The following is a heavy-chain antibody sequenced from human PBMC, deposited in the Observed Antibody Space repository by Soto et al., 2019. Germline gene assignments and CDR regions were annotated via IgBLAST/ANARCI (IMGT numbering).Heavy chain of an antibody. CDR2: IAYDGSNR. CDR3: AKDRGGSWTFDY. V-gene: IGHV3-30*18. CDR1: GFTFTTHG. D-gene: IGHD6-13*01. J-gene: IGHJ4*02. Sequence: QVQLVESGGGVVQPGRSLSLSCAASGFTFTTHGMHWVRQSPGKGLEWVASIAYDGSNRNYGDPVKGRFFVSRHNPKKPLSLQMNSLRDEDAAVYFCAKDRGGSWTFDYWGQGILLIVSS.